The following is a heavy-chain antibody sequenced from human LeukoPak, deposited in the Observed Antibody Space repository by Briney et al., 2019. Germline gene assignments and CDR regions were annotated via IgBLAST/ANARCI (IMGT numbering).Heavy chain of an antibody. D-gene: IGHD2-21*01. Sequence: PETLSLTCTASGASISTYYWSWIRQPAGKGLEWIGRMYNTGSTNYNPSLKSRVTMSVDTSKNQLSLRLSSVTAADTAVYYCARDNGGDYWYSDIWGRGTLVTVSS. CDR1: GASISTYY. CDR3: ARDNGGDYWYSDI. J-gene: IGHJ2*01. CDR2: MYNTGST. V-gene: IGHV4-4*07.